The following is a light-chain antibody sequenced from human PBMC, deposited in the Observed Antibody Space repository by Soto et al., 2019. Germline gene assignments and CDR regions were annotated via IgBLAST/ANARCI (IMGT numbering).Light chain of an antibody. CDR1: SSNIGSNT. V-gene: IGLV1-44*01. CDR2: YNN. CDR3: AAWDDSLYGWV. J-gene: IGLJ3*02. Sequence: QSVLTQPPSASGTPGQRVTISCSGSSSNIGSNTVNWYQQLPGTAPTLLIYYNNQRPSGVPDRFSGSKSGTSASLAVSGLQSEDEAHYYCAAWDDSLYGWVFGGGTKLTVL.